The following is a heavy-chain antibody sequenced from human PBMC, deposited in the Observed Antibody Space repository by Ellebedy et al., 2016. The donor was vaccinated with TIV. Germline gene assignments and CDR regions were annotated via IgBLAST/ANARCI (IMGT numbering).Heavy chain of an antibody. CDR2: FYSGGST. CDR1: GLTVSDNY. J-gene: IGHJ5*02. CDR3: VRDRGRSKGWFDP. V-gene: IGHV3-66*01. D-gene: IGHD3-10*01. Sequence: GESLKISCAASGLTVSDNYINWVRQAPGKGLEWVAAFYSGGSTYYADSVKGRFTISRDNSKNIVYLQMDSLRVDDTAVYYCVRDRGRSKGWFDPWGQGTLVTVSS.